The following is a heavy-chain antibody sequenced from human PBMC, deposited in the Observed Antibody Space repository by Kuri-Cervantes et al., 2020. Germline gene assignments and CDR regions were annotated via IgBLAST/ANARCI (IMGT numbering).Heavy chain of an antibody. CDR3: ARGGTYSSGWFWPFDP. CDR2: INAGNGNT. V-gene: IGHV1-3*01. CDR1: GYTFTSYA. Sequence: ASVKVSCKASGYTFTSYAMHWVRQAPGQRLEWMGWINAGNGNTKYSQKFQGRVTITRDTSASTAYMELSSLRSEDTAVYYCARGGTYSSGWFWPFDPWGQGTLVTVSS. D-gene: IGHD6-19*01. J-gene: IGHJ5*02.